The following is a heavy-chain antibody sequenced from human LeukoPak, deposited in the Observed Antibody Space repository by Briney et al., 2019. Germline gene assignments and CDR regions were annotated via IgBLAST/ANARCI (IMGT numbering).Heavy chain of an antibody. CDR2: IYTSGST. D-gene: IGHD1-26*01. CDR1: GGSISSGSYY. V-gene: IGHV4-61*02. CDR3: ARVNLSGSARWFDP. Sequence: SETLSLTCTVSGGSISSGSYYWSWIRQPAGKGLEWIGRIYTSGSTNYNPSLKSRVTISVDTSKNQFSLKLSSVTAADTAVYYCARVNLSGSARWFDPWGQGTLVTVSS. J-gene: IGHJ5*02.